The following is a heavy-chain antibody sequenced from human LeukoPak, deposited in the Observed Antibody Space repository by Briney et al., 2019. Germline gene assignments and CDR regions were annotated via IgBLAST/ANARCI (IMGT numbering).Heavy chain of an antibody. CDR2: INHSGST. J-gene: IGHJ4*02. CDR1: GGSFSGYY. CDR3: ESARYSYGTYFDY. V-gene: IGHV4-34*01. Sequence: SETLSLTCSVYGGSFSGYYWSWIRQPPGKGLEWIGEINHSGSTNYNPSLKSRVTISVDTSKNQFSLKLSSVTAADTAVYYCESARYSYGTYFDYWGQGTLVTVSS. D-gene: IGHD5-18*01.